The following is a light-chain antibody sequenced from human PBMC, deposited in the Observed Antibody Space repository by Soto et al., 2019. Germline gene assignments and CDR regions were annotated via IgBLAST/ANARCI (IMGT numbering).Light chain of an antibody. CDR2: GNS. V-gene: IGLV1-40*01. CDR3: QSYDSSLSGYV. CDR1: SSNIGAGYD. Sequence: QPVLTQPPSVSGAPGQRVTISCTGSSSNIGAGYDEHWYQQLPGTAPKLLIYGNSNRPSGVPDRFSGSKSGTSASLAITGLQAEDEADYYCQSYDSSLSGYVFGTGTKVTVL. J-gene: IGLJ1*01.